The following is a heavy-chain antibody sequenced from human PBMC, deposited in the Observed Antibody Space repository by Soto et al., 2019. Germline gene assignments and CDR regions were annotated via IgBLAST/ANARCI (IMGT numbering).Heavy chain of an antibody. J-gene: IGHJ5*02. CDR3: ASVWVKFGLIVVPNWFDP. CDR2: IYYSGST. CDR1: GGSISSGDDY. D-gene: IGHD2-2*01. V-gene: IGHV4-30-4*01. Sequence: PSETLSLTCTVSGGSISSGDDYWSWIRQPPGKGLEWIGYIYYSGSTYYNPSLKSRVTISVDTSKNQFSLKLSSVTAADTAVYYCASVWVKFGLIVVPNWFDPWGQGTLVTVSS.